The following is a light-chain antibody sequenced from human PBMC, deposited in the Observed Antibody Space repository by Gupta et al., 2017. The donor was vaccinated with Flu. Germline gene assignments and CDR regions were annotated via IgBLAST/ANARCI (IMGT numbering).Light chain of an antibody. CDR2: ANH. CDR1: SSNIGADYD. CDR3: QSYDSSLTTYP. Sequence: VIISCTGSSSNIGADYDVHWDQHVPGKAPRLLIFANHNRPSGVPERFSASRSGTSASLVIIGLQADDEADYYCQSYDSSLTTYPFGRGTKLTVL. V-gene: IGLV1-40*01. J-gene: IGLJ2*01.